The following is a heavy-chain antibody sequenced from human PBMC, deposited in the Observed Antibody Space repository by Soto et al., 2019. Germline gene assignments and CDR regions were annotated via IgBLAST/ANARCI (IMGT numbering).Heavy chain of an antibody. J-gene: IGHJ4*02. Sequence: GGSLRLSCAASGFTFSSYSMNWVRQAPGKGLEWVSSISSSSSYIYYADSVKGRFTISRDNAKNSLYLQMNSLRAEDTVVYYCARAGGGGVFDYWGQGTLVTVSS. D-gene: IGHD3-16*01. CDR3: ARAGGGGVFDY. CDR1: GFTFSSYS. V-gene: IGHV3-21*01. CDR2: ISSSSSYI.